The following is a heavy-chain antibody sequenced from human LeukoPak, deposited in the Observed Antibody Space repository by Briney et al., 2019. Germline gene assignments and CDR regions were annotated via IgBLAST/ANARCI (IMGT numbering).Heavy chain of an antibody. CDR2: INSDGSST. V-gene: IGHV3-74*01. CDR1: GFTFSSYW. J-gene: IGHJ4*02. Sequence: GGSLRLSCAASGFTFSSYWMHWVRQAPGKGLVWVSRINSDGSSTSYADSVKGRFTISRDSAKNTLYLQMNSLRAEDTAVYYCAREDSSSWDFDYWGQGTLVTVSS. D-gene: IGHD6-13*01. CDR3: AREDSSSWDFDY.